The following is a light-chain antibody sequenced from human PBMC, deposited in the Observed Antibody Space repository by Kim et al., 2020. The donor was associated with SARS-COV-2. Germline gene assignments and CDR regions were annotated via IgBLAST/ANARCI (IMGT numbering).Light chain of an antibody. Sequence: EIVLTQSPGTLSLSPGERATLSCRASPSVSSSYLAWYQQKPGQAPRLLIYAASSRATGIPDRFSGSGSGTDFTLTISRLEPEDFAVYYCQQYGSSVYTFGQGTKLEI. J-gene: IGKJ2*01. CDR2: AAS. V-gene: IGKV3-20*01. CDR1: PSVSSSY. CDR3: QQYGSSVYT.